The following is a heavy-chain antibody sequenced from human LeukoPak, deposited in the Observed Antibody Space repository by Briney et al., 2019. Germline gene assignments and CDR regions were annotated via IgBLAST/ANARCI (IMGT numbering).Heavy chain of an antibody. D-gene: IGHD3-22*01. CDR2: ISYDGSNK. CDR1: GFTFSSYA. CDR3: ARDVGFAPYYYDSSGYPNWFDP. J-gene: IGHJ5*02. V-gene: IGHV3-30*04. Sequence: GGSLRLSCAASGFTFSSYAMHWVRQAPGKGLEWVAVISYDGSNKYYADSVKGRFTISRDNSKNTLYLQMNSLRAEDTAVYYCARDVGFAPYYYDSSGYPNWFDPWGQGTLVTVSS.